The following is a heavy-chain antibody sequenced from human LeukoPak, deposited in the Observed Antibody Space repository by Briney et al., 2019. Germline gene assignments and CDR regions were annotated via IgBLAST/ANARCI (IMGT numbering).Heavy chain of an antibody. CDR3: ARGYRGFWSGYYPDYYYYYMDV. CDR2: INHSGST. J-gene: IGHJ6*03. CDR1: GGSFSGYY. Sequence: SETLSLTCAVYGGSFSGYYWSWIRQPPGKGLEWIGEINHSGSTNYNPSLKSRVTISVDTSKNQFSLKLSPVTAADTAVYYCARGYRGFWSGYYPDYYYYYMDVWGKGTTVTVSS. D-gene: IGHD3-3*01. V-gene: IGHV4-34*01.